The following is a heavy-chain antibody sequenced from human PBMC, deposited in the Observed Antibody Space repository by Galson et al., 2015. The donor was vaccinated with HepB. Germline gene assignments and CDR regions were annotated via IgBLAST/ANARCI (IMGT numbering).Heavy chain of an antibody. CDR1: GFTFSGSA. D-gene: IGHD2-2*01. CDR3: TRLGDFSGYGSR. J-gene: IGHJ4*02. Sequence: SLRLSCAASGFTFSGSAIHWVRQASGKGPEWVGRIRSKANNYATSYVPSLKGRFTISRYDSKNMAYLHMKSLKTEDTAVYYCTRLGDFSGYGSRWGQGTLVTVSS. CDR2: IRSKANNYAT. V-gene: IGHV3-73*01.